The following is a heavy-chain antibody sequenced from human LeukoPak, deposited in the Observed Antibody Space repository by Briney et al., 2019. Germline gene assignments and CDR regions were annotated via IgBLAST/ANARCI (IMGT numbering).Heavy chain of an antibody. V-gene: IGHV3-7*01. D-gene: IGHD1-7*01. Sequence: PGGSLRLSCVTSGFSFSNYWMNWVRLAPGKGLEWVAIIKADGSEEHYVDSVRGRFTASRDNAKNSLYLQMSSLRVEDTAVYYCARSNYGPENWGQGTLVTVSS. CDR2: IKADGSEE. CDR1: GFSFSNYW. CDR3: ARSNYGPEN. J-gene: IGHJ4*02.